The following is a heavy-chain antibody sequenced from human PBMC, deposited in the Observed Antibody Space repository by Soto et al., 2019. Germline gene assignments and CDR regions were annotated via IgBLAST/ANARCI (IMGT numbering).Heavy chain of an antibody. V-gene: IGHV1-18*01. CDR2: ISAYNGNT. CDR1: GYTFTSYG. J-gene: IGHJ6*02. Sequence: ASVKVSCKASGYTFTSYGISWVRQAPGQGLEWMGWISAYNGNTNYAQKPQGRVTMTTDTSTSTAYMELRSLRGEDSAVYYCARDHGMFLSYYYYGMDVWGQGTTVTVSS. D-gene: IGHD3-10*02. CDR3: ARDHGMFLSYYYYGMDV.